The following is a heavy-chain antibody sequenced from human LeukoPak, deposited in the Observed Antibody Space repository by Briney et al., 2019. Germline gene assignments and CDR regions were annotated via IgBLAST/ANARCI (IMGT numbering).Heavy chain of an antibody. Sequence: PGGSLRLSCAASGFTFSSYGMHWARQAPGKGLEWVAVISYDGSNKYYADSVKGRFTISRDNSKNTLYLQMNSLRAEDTAVYYCAKEPTSYYYNGMDVWGKGTTVTVSS. CDR1: GFTFSSYG. CDR2: ISYDGSNK. CDR3: AKEPTSYYYNGMDV. J-gene: IGHJ6*04. V-gene: IGHV3-30*18.